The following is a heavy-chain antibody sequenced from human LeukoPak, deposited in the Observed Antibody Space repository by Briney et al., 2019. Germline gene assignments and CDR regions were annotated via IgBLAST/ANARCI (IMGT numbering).Heavy chain of an antibody. CDR1: GFTVSSNY. Sequence: GGSLRLSCAASGFTVSSNYVSWVRQAPGKGLEWVSVIYSGGSTYYADSVKGRFTISRDNSKNTLYLQMNSLRAEDTAVYYCARGPPSNYYDSSGYRYWGQGTLVTVSS. D-gene: IGHD3-22*01. V-gene: IGHV3-66*01. J-gene: IGHJ4*02. CDR3: ARGPPSNYYDSSGYRY. CDR2: IYSGGST.